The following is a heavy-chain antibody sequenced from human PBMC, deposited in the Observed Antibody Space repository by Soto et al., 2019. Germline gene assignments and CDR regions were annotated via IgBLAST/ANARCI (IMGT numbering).Heavy chain of an antibody. D-gene: IGHD1-1*01. CDR3: ARGWRFDP. J-gene: IGHJ5*02. V-gene: IGHV4-34*01. CDR2: INHSGTT. CDR1: GGSFSVYE. Sequence: PSGTLSLTCGVCGGSFSVYEWNWIRQSPGQGLEWIGEINHSGTTKYNPPLESRINLSVDTSKKQFSLKMFSVTAADTAIYYCARGWRFDPWGQGTHVTVSS.